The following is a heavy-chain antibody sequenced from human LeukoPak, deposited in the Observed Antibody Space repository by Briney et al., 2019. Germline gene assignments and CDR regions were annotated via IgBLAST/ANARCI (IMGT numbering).Heavy chain of an antibody. CDR1: GGTFSSYA. J-gene: IGHJ6*02. Sequence: GASVKVSCKASGGTFSSYAISWVRQAPGQELEWMGGIIPIFGTANYAQEFQGRVTITADESTSTAYMELSSLRSEDTAVYYCARDLQVTIFGATQSGVDVWGQGTTVTVSS. V-gene: IGHV1-69*13. CDR2: IIPIFGTA. D-gene: IGHD3-3*01. CDR3: ARDLQVTIFGATQSGVDV.